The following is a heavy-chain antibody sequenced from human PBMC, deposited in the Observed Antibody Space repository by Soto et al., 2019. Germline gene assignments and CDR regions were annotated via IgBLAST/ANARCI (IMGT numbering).Heavy chain of an antibody. CDR2: ISAYNGNT. V-gene: IGHV1-18*01. CDR3: ARDLKAVPAAIPSY. D-gene: IGHD2-2*01. Sequence: ASVKVSCNASGYTFTSYGISWVRLAPGQGLEWMGWISAYNGNTNYAQKLQGRVTMTTDTSTSTAYMELRSLRSGDTAVYYCARDLKAVPAAIPSYWGQGTLVTVSS. J-gene: IGHJ4*02. CDR1: GYTFTSYG.